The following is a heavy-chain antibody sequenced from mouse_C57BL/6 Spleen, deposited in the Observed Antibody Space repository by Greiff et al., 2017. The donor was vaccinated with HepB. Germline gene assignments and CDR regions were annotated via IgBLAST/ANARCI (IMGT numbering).Heavy chain of an antibody. V-gene: IGHV1-85*01. J-gene: IGHJ1*03. Sequence: QVQLQQSGPELVKPGASVKLSCKASGYTFTSYDINWVKQRPGQGLEWIGWIYPRDGSTKYNEKFNGKATLTVDTSSSTAYMELHSLTSEDSAVYFCAGTTVVARRWYFDVWGTGTTVTVSS. CDR1: GYTFTSYD. CDR3: AGTTVVARRWYFDV. D-gene: IGHD1-1*01. CDR2: IYPRDGST.